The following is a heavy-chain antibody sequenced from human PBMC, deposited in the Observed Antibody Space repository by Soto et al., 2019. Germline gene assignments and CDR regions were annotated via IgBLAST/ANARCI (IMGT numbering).Heavy chain of an antibody. J-gene: IGHJ4*02. CDR2: INPSGGST. CDR3: AAVSFFGVVTPSAPAFDY. V-gene: IGHV1-46*01. D-gene: IGHD3-3*01. CDR1: GYTFTSYY. Sequence: VKVSSKASGYTFTSYYMHWVRQAPGQGLEWMGIINPSGGSTSYAQKFQGRVTMTRDTSTSTVYMELSSLRSEDTAVYYCAAVSFFGVVTPSAPAFDYWGQGTLVTVSS.